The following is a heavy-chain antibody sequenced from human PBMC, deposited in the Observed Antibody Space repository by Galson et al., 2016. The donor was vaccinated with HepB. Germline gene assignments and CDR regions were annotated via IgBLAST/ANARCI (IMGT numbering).Heavy chain of an antibody. Sequence: SLRLSCAASGFTFRTYWMHWVRQSPGMGLVWVSRISSDGLTTTYADSVKGRFTISRDNGRNTLYLQMNSLRAEDTGVYYCARDQTRRGPTTWDNWGQGTLVTVAS. J-gene: IGHJ4*02. CDR1: GFTFRTYW. V-gene: IGHV3-74*03. CDR3: ARDQTRRGPTTWDN. D-gene: IGHD1-26*01. CDR2: ISSDGLTT.